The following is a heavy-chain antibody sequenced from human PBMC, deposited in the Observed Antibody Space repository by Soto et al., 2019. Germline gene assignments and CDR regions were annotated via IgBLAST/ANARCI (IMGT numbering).Heavy chain of an antibody. V-gene: IGHV1-69*04. D-gene: IGHD2-15*01. CDR3: ERDGDMGWFDP. J-gene: IGHJ5*02. CDR2: IIPILDIG. CDR1: GGTFSSYT. Sequence: ASVKVSCKASGGTFSSYTITWVRQAPGQGLEWMGRIIPILDIGNYAQKFQGRITITADKSTSTAYMELSSLRSEVTAVYYCERDGDMGWFDPWGQGTLVTVSS.